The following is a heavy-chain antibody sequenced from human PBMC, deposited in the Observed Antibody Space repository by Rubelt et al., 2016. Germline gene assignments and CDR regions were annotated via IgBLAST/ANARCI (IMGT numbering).Heavy chain of an antibody. CDR1: GYTFTTYG. D-gene: IGHD3-10*01. V-gene: IGHV1-18*01. CDR2: ISTYNGNT. Sequence: QVQLVQSGAEVKKPGASVKVSCKASGYTFTTYGISWVRQAPGQGLERMGWISTYNGNTDYDQQLHGRITVTTDTPTGTVYMELRSLRSDDTAMYYCASDYGVWGQGTTVTVS. CDR3: ASDYGV. J-gene: IGHJ6*02.